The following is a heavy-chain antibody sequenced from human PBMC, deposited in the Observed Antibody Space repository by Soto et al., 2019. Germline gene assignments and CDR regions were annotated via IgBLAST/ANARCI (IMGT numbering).Heavy chain of an antibody. CDR2: IYYNRQT. J-gene: IGHJ4*02. D-gene: IGHD3-3*01. CDR1: GASISSSY. CDR3: ARESDWSGYFVH. V-gene: IGHV4-59*01. Sequence: PSETLSLTCTVSGASISSSYWSWIRQTPEKTLEWIGHIYYNRQTDYNPSLKSRLTISVDTSKSQVSLKLTSVAAADTAVYYCARESDWSGYFVHWGQGSPVTVSS.